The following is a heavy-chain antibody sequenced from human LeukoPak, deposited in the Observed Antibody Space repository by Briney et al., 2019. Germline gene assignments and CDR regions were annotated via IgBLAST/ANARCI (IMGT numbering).Heavy chain of an antibody. D-gene: IGHD2-2*01. CDR2: ISAYNGNT. CDR1: GYTFTSYG. Sequence: GASVKVSCKASGYTFTSYGISWVRQAPGQGLEWMGWISAYNGNTNYAQKLQGRVTMTTDTSTSTAYMELRSLRSDDTAVYYCARDSWAYCSSTSCYGGGDYWGQGTLVTVSS. CDR3: ARDSWAYCSSTSCYGGGDY. V-gene: IGHV1-18*01. J-gene: IGHJ4*02.